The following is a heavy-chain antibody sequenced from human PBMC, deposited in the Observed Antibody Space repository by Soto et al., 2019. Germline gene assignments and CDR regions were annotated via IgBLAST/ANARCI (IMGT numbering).Heavy chain of an antibody. D-gene: IGHD4-17*01. CDR2: ISYDGSNK. CDR1: GFTFSSYG. Sequence: QPGGSLRLSCAASGFTFSSYGMHWVRQAPGKGLEWVAVISYDGSNKYYADSVKGRFTISRDNSKNTLYLQMNSLRAEDTAVYYCAKDRYGDHSFDGMDVWGQGTTVTVSS. CDR3: AKDRYGDHSFDGMDV. J-gene: IGHJ6*02. V-gene: IGHV3-30*18.